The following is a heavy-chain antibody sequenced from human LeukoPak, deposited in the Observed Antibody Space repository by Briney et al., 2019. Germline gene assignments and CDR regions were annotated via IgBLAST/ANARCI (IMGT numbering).Heavy chain of an antibody. CDR3: ARVRGYYDY. CDR1: GGSFSGYY. Sequence: SETLSLTCAVYGGSFSGYYWSWIRQPPGKGLEWIGEINHSGSTSYNPSLKSRVTISVDTSKNQFSLKLSSVTAADTAVYYCARVRGYYDYWGQGTLVTVSS. V-gene: IGHV4-34*01. D-gene: IGHD3-22*01. J-gene: IGHJ4*02. CDR2: INHSGST.